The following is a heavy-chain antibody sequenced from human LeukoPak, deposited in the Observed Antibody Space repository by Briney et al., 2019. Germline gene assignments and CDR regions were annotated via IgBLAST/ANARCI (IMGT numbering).Heavy chain of an antibody. D-gene: IGHD2-15*01. J-gene: IGHJ5*02. CDR2: IKSKSDGGTT. CDR1: GFTFSNAW. Sequence: PGGSLRLSCVGSGFTFSNAWMGWVRQAPGKGLEWVGRIKSKSDGGTTEYAAPVKGRFSISRDDSKNTLYLQMNSLKTEDTAVYYCADSPGSFDPWGQGTLVIVSS. V-gene: IGHV3-15*01. CDR3: ADSPGSFDP.